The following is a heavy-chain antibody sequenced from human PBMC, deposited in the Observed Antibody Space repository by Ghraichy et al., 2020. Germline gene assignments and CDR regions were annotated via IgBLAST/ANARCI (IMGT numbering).Heavy chain of an antibody. CDR1: GFTLSGYW. J-gene: IGHJ6*02. CDR3: ARSWGEWLLFRGMDV. D-gene: IGHD3-3*01. Sequence: GGSLTLSCVASGFTLSGYWVNWVRQAPGKGLEWVANTKQDGSEKNYVGSVMGRFTISRDDAKNSVYLQMNSLRVEDTAVYYCARSWGEWLLFRGMDVWGRGTTVTVSS. V-gene: IGHV3-7*01. CDR2: TKQDGSEK.